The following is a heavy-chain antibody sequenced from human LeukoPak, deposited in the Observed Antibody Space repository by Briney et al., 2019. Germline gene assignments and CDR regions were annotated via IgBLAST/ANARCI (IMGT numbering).Heavy chain of an antibody. Sequence: PGGSLRLSCAAPGFTFSSYAMSWVRQAPGKGLEWVSGISGSGGNTYYTDSVKGRFTISRDNSKNTLYLQMNSLRAEDTAVYYRAKGPRVVLLAAYYWGQGTLVTVSS. J-gene: IGHJ4*02. CDR2: ISGSGGNT. V-gene: IGHV3-23*01. CDR3: AKGPRVVLLAAYY. D-gene: IGHD2-15*01. CDR1: GFTFSSYA.